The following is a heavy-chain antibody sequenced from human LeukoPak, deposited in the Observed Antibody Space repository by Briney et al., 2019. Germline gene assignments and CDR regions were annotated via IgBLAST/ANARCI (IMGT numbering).Heavy chain of an antibody. Sequence: SVKVSCKASGGTFSSYAISWVRQAPGQGLEWIGGIIPIFGTANYAQKFQGRVTITTDESTSTAYMELSSLRSEDTAVYYCARVGIAVAGTGVWFDPWGQGTLVTVSS. CDR2: IIPIFGTA. J-gene: IGHJ5*02. D-gene: IGHD6-19*01. CDR3: ARVGIAVAGTGVWFDP. CDR1: GGTFSSYA. V-gene: IGHV1-69*05.